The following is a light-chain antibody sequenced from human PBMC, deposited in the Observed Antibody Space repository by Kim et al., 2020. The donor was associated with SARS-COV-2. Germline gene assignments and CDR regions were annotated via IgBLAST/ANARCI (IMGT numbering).Light chain of an antibody. CDR3: CSYATSRSYV. J-gene: IGLJ1*01. CDR2: DVS. Sequence: QSALTQPASVSGSPGQSITISCTGTSGDVGAYNYVSWYQLHPGKAPELMIFDVSERPSGISNRFSGSKSGNTASLTISGLQAEDEADYYCCSYATSRSYVFGTGTKVTVL. CDR1: SGDVGAYNY. V-gene: IGLV2-14*01.